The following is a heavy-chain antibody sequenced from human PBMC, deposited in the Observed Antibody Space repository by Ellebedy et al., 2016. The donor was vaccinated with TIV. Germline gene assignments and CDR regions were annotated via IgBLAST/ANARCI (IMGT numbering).Heavy chain of an antibody. CDR3: ASYYDYVWGSYHPFDY. CDR1: GFTFSDYH. Sequence: GESLKISCAASGFTFSDYHMNWVRQAPGKGLEWVSYISSSSGTIYYADSVKGRFTISRDNAKNSLYLQMNSLRDEDTAVYYCASYYDYVWGSYHPFDYWGQGTLVTVSS. J-gene: IGHJ4*02. D-gene: IGHD3-16*02. V-gene: IGHV3-48*02. CDR2: ISSSSGTI.